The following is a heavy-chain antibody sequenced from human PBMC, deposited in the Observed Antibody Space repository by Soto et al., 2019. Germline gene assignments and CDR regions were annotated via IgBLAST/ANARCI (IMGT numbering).Heavy chain of an antibody. CDR3: ARPNGIAAAAR. D-gene: IGHD6-13*01. Sequence: PSETLSLTCTVSGGSISSYYWSWIRQPPGKGLEWIGYIYYSGSTNYNPSLKSRVTISVDTSKNQFSLKLSSVTAADTAVYYCARPNGIAAAARWGQGTMVTVSS. CDR2: IYYSGST. J-gene: IGHJ3*01. V-gene: IGHV4-59*08. CDR1: GGSISSYY.